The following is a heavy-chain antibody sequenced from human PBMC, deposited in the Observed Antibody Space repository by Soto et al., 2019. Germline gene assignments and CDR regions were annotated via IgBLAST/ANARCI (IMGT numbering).Heavy chain of an antibody. D-gene: IGHD6-19*01. J-gene: IGHJ5*02. Sequence: GGSLRLSCAASGFTFSSYGMHWVRQAPGKGLEWVAVIWYDGSNKYYADSVKGRFTISRDNSKNTLYLQMNSLRAEDTAVYYCAGAPGGWYGWFAPGGRETLVPVPS. CDR2: IWYDGSNK. CDR1: GFTFSSYG. V-gene: IGHV3-33*01. CDR3: AGAPGGWYGWFAP.